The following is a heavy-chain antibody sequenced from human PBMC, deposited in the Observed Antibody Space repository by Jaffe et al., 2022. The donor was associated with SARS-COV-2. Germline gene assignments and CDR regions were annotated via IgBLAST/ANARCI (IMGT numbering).Heavy chain of an antibody. CDR2: ISYDGSNK. CDR3: ARVPLLVAETGAFDI. J-gene: IGHJ3*02. Sequence: QVQLVESGGGVVQPGRSLRLSCAASGFTFSSYAMHWVRQAPGKGLEWVAVISYDGSNKYYADSVKGRFTISRDNSKNTLYLQMNSLRAEDTAVYYCARVPLLVAETGAFDIWGQGTMVTVSS. CDR1: GFTFSSYA. V-gene: IGHV3-30-3*01. D-gene: IGHD2-15*01.